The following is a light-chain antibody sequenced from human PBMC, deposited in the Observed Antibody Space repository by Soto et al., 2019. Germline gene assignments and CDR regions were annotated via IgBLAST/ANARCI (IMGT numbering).Light chain of an antibody. CDR2: DAS. CDR1: QSITYW. V-gene: IGKV1-5*01. CDR3: QQYYDYST. J-gene: IGKJ2*01. Sequence: DIQMTQFPSSLSASVGDRVTITCRASQSITYWLAWYQQKPGKAPKLLIHDASTLESGVPSRFSGSGSGTEFTLTISSLQPDDSATYYCQQYYDYSTVGQGTKLEIK.